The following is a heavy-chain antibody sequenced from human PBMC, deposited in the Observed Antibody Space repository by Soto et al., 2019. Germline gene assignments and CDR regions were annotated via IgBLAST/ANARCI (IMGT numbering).Heavy chain of an antibody. CDR3: ARVTMVRGVLLDY. D-gene: IGHD3-10*01. CDR2: IYYSGST. J-gene: IGHJ4*02. Sequence: SETLSLTCTVSGCSISSGGYYWCWIRQHPGKGLEWIGYIYYSGSTYYNPSLKSRVTISVDTSKNQFSLKLSSVTAADTAVYYCARVTMVRGVLLDYWGQGTLVTVSS. CDR1: GCSISSGGYY. V-gene: IGHV4-31*03.